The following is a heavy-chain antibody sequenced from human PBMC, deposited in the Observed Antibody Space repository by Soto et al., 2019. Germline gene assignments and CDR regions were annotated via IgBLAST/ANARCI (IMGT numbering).Heavy chain of an antibody. Sequence: SETLSLTCTVSGYSITSGYYWAWIRQSPGKGLEWIAYIYHNGRTYYNPSLKSRLTISVDTSKNQFSLKLTSVTAADTAVYFCARDGGSLGPDLDYWGQGTLVTVSS. CDR2: IYHNGRT. CDR3: ARDGGSLGPDLDY. V-gene: IGHV4-38-2*02. CDR1: GYSITSGYY. D-gene: IGHD3-16*01. J-gene: IGHJ4*02.